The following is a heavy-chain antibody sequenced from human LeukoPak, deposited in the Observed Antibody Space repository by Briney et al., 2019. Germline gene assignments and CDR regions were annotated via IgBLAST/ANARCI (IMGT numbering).Heavy chain of an antibody. Sequence: SETLSLTCTVSGGSISTYYWSWIRQPPGKGLEWIGYIYYTGSTSYNPSLKSRVTISADTSKNQFSLKVTSVTAADTAVYYCARRYCTNGVCYRSAFDIWGQGTMVTVSS. CDR1: GGSISTYY. CDR3: ARRYCTNGVCYRSAFDI. J-gene: IGHJ3*02. CDR2: IYYTGST. V-gene: IGHV4-59*12. D-gene: IGHD2-8*01.